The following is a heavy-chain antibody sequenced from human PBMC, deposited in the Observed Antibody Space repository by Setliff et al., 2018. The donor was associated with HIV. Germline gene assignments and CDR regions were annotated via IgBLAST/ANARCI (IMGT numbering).Heavy chain of an antibody. CDR1: GGSISST. Sequence: LSLTCTVSGGSISSTNWWSWVRQPPGKGLEWVSYISSSGSTIYYADSVKGRFTISRDNAKNSLYLQMNSLKTEDTAIYYCTRPQYIYDNSDSDNWGQGALVTVSS. CDR3: TRPQYIYDNSDSDN. CDR2: ISSSGSTI. D-gene: IGHD3-22*01. J-gene: IGHJ4*02. V-gene: IGHV3-11*01.